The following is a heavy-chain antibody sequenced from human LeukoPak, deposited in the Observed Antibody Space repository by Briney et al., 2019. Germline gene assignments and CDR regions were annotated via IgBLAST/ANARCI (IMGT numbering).Heavy chain of an antibody. J-gene: IGHJ4*02. D-gene: IGHD2/OR15-2a*01. CDR1: GFTVSSNY. CDR3: ASDQNL. CDR2: SDHTGFT. V-gene: IGHV3-53*01. Sequence: GRSLRLSCAASGFTVSSNYMSWVRPAPGKGLEWVSVSDHTGFTLYADSVQGRFTVSRDNSKNTLYLQMNSLRVEDTALYYCASDQNLWGQGTLVTVS.